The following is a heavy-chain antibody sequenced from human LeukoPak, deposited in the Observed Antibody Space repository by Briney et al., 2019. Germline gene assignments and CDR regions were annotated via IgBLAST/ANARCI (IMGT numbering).Heavy chain of an antibody. J-gene: IGHJ2*01. D-gene: IGHD3-10*01. V-gene: IGHV4-34*01. CDR2: INHSGST. CDR1: GGSFSGYY. Sequence: SSETLSLTCAVYGGSFSGYYWSWIRQPPGKGLEWIGEINHSGSTNYNPSLKSRVTISINTSKNQFSLKLSSVTAADTAVFYCARRVWFGESSHWSFDLWGRGTLVTVSS. CDR3: ARRVWFGESSHWSFDL.